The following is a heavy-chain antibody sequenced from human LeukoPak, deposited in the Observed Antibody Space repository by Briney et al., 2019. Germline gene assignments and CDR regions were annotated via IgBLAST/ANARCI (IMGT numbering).Heavy chain of an antibody. V-gene: IGHV3-30*18. D-gene: IGHD3-10*01. J-gene: IGHJ4*02. CDR2: ISFDASNK. CDR1: GFTFSSYC. CDR3: AKDVDPIGSGSYVEGFDY. Sequence: GGSLRLSCAASGFTFSSYCMHWVRQAPGKGLEWVAVISFDASNKYYAASVKGRFTISTDNSKNTMYLQMNSLRAEDTAVYYCAKDVDPIGSGSYVEGFDYWGQGTLVTVSS.